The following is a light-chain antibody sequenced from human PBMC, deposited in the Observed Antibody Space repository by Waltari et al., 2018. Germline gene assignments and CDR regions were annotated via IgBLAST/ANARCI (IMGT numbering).Light chain of an antibody. J-gene: IGKJ2*01. CDR1: QSILYTSNNKNY. Sequence: EIVMTQSPESLAVSLGETATITCKSSQSILYTSNNKNYLAWYQQKPGQPPRLLLYWASSRDSGVPDRVSGSGSGTDFTLTISSLQAEDVAVYYCQQYFDNPRTFGQGTRLEIK. V-gene: IGKV4-1*01. CDR2: WAS. CDR3: QQYFDNPRT.